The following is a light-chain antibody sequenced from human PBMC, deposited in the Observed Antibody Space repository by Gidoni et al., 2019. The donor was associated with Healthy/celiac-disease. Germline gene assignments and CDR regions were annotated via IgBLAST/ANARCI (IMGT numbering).Light chain of an antibody. J-gene: IGKJ4*01. CDR1: QSISSY. Sequence: DIQMTQSPSSLSASVGDRVTITCRASQSISSYLNWYQQKPGKAPKLLIYAAPSLQSGVPSRFSGSGSGTDFTLTISSLQPEDFATYYCQQSYSTPLTFGGGTKVEFK. CDR2: AAP. CDR3: QQSYSTPLT. V-gene: IGKV1-39*01.